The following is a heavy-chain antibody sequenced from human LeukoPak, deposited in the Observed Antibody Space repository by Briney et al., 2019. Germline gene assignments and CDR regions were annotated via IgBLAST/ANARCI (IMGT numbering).Heavy chain of an antibody. Sequence: SETLSLTCTVSGGSMSSYYWSWIRQSPGKGLEWIGYISYSGGTNYNPSLKSRVTISADTSKNQFSLKLSSVTAADTAVYYCARALYYYDSSGYLGIYFDYWGQGTLVTVSS. CDR3: ARALYYYDSSGYLGIYFDY. V-gene: IGHV4-59*01. CDR2: ISYSGGT. J-gene: IGHJ4*02. D-gene: IGHD3-22*01. CDR1: GGSMSSYY.